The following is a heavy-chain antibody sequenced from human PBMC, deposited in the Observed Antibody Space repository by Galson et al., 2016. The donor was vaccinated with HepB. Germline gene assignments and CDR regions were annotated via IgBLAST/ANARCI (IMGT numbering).Heavy chain of an antibody. CDR1: GASVRSDNYY. D-gene: IGHD2-21*01. V-gene: IGHV4-31*03. J-gene: IGHJ4*01. CDR3: ARTNSDHINYFFDY. Sequence: TLSLTCIVSGASVRSDNYYWSWIRQHPGKGLEWIGYIAYTGSTFNNPSLKSRVTMSVDTSENQFSLKVRSVTVADTAVYYCARTNSDHINYFFDYWGHGTQVTVST. CDR2: IAYTGST.